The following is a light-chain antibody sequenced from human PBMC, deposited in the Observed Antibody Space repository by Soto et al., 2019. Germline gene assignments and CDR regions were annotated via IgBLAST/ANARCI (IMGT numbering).Light chain of an antibody. CDR3: QHYDNLTPIT. Sequence: DIQMTQSPSSLSASVGDRVTITCQASQDIRNHLNWYQQKPGKAPKLLIYDASNLETGGPSRFSGSGSGTDFTFTISGLQPEDFAAYYCQHYDNLTPITFGPGTKVDIK. CDR2: DAS. V-gene: IGKV1-33*01. CDR1: QDIRNH. J-gene: IGKJ3*01.